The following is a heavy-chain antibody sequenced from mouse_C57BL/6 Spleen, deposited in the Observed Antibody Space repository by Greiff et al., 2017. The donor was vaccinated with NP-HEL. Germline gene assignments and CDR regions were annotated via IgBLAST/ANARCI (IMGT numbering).Heavy chain of an antibody. CDR2: ISSGSSTI. J-gene: IGHJ4*01. CDR1: GFTFSDYG. D-gene: IGHD1-1*01. Sequence: EVQLQESGGGLVKPGGSLKLSCAASGFTFSDYGMHWVRQAPEKGLEWVAYISSGSSTIYYADTVKGRFTISRDNAKNTLFLQMTSLRSEDTAMYYCARDYYGSSLYYYAMDDWGQGTSVTVSS. CDR3: ARDYYGSSLYYYAMDD. V-gene: IGHV5-17*01.